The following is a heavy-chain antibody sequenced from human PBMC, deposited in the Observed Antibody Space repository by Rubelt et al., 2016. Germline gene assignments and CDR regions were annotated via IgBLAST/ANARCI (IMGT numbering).Heavy chain of an antibody. Sequence: QVQLVQSGAEVKKPGASVKVSCKASGYTFTSYYMHWVRQAPGQGLEWMGIINPSGCSTSYAQKFQGRVTMTRDTCTSTVYMELSSLRSEDTAVYYCARDVIVVVPAAPDAFDIWGQGTMVTVSS. V-gene: IGHV1-46*01. J-gene: IGHJ3*02. CDR2: INPSGCST. CDR3: ARDVIVVVPAAPDAFDI. CDR1: GYTFTSYY. D-gene: IGHD2-2*01.